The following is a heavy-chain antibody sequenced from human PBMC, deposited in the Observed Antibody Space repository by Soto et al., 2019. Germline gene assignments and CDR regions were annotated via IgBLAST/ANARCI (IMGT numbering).Heavy chain of an antibody. CDR2: ISYDGSNK. J-gene: IGHJ4*02. CDR1: GFTFSSYG. V-gene: IGHV3-30*18. Sequence: GGSLRLSCAASGFTFSSYGMHWVRQAPGKGLEWVAVISYDGSNKYYADSVKGRFTISRDNSKNTLYLQMNSLRAEDTAVYYCAKERSRIAARSFDYWGQGTLVTVSS. D-gene: IGHD6-6*01. CDR3: AKERSRIAARSFDY.